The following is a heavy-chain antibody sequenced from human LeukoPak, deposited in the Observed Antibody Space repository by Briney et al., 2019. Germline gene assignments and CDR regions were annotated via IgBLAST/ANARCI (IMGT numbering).Heavy chain of an antibody. D-gene: IGHD4-23*01. CDR3: ARGRSGVVTFRVDHGMDV. J-gene: IGHJ6*02. V-gene: IGHV3-53*01. Sequence: GGSLRLSCAASGFTVSSNYMSWVRQAPGKGLECVSVIYSDADTYYADSVKGRFIISRDNSKNTLYLQMNSLRAEDTAVYYCARGRSGVVTFRVDHGMDVWGQGTTVTVSS. CDR1: GFTVSSNY. CDR2: IYSDADT.